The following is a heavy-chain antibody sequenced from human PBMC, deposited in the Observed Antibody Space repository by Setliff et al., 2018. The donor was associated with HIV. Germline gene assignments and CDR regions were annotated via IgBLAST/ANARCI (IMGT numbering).Heavy chain of an antibody. Sequence: PSETLSLTCTVSGGSVSTSTYYWGWIRQPPGKGLEYIGTLSYRGTTHYNPSLKSRIALSIDSSKNQPSLNLHFVTATDSALYYCATTRPISTGYPGFFDSWGQGIVVTVSS. CDR2: LSYRGTT. J-gene: IGHJ4*02. CDR3: ATTRPISTGYPGFFDS. CDR1: GGSVSTSTYY. V-gene: IGHV4-39*01. D-gene: IGHD3-9*01.